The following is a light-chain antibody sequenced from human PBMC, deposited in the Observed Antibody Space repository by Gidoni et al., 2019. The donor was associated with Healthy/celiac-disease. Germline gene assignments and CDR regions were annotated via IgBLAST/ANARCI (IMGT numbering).Light chain of an antibody. CDR1: SSNIGSNT. Sequence: QSVLTQPPSASGTPGQRVTLSCSGSSSNIGSNTVNWYQQLPGTAPTRLSYSNNQRPSGVPDRFSGSKSGTSASLAISGLQSEDEADYYCAAWDDSLNGWVFGGGTKLTVL. CDR2: SNN. CDR3: AAWDDSLNGWV. V-gene: IGLV1-44*01. J-gene: IGLJ3*02.